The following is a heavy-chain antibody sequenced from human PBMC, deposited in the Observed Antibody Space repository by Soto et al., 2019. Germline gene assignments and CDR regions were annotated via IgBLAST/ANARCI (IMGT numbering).Heavy chain of an antibody. D-gene: IGHD4-17*01. CDR2: INHSGST. V-gene: IGHV4-34*01. CDR1: GRSLSGYY. Sequence: QVQLQQWGAGLLKPSETLSLTCAVYGRSLSGYYWSWIRQPPGKGLEWIGEINHSGSTNYNPSLKSRVTISGDTSQNQFSLNLSSVTAADTAVYYCARAYGGNSGVFDYWGQGTLVTVSS. CDR3: ARAYGGNSGVFDY. J-gene: IGHJ4*02.